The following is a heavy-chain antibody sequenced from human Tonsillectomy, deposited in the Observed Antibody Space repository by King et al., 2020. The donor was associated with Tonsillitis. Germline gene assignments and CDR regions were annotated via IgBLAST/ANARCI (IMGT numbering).Heavy chain of an antibody. V-gene: IGHV3-23*04. Sequence: VQLVESGGGLVQPGGSLRLSCAASGFTLSYHGMSWVRQAPGKGLEWVSGISGSGGTTYYADSVKGRFTISVDNSKNTVYLQMNSLRAEDTAVYYCAKPVFSYASGGYYSLYWFFDVWGRGTLVTVSS. CDR1: GFTLSYHG. CDR2: ISGSGGTT. CDR3: AKPVFSYASGGYYSLYWFFDV. D-gene: IGHD3-22*01. J-gene: IGHJ2*01.